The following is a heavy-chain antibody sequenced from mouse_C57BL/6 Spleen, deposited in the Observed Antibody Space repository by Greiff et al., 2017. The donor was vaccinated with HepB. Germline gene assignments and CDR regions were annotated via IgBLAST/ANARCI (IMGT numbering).Heavy chain of an antibody. CDR2: IYPGDGDT. CDR1: GYAFSSSW. V-gene: IGHV1-82*01. CDR3: ARKWGAQAPFDY. D-gene: IGHD3-2*02. Sequence: LVESGPELVKPGASVKISCKASGYAFSSSWMNWVKQRPGKGLEWIGRIYPGDGDTNYNGKFKGKATLTADKSSSTAYMQLSSLTSEDSAVYFCARKWGAQAPFDYWGQGTTLTVSS. J-gene: IGHJ2*01.